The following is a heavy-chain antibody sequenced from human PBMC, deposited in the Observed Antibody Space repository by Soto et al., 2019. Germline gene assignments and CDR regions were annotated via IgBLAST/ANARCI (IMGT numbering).Heavy chain of an antibody. CDR2: IYHSGST. J-gene: IGHJ4*02. V-gene: IGHV4-30-2*01. Sequence: SETLSLTCAVSGGPISSGGYSWSWIRQPPGKGLDWIGYIYHSGSTYYNPSLKSRVTISVDRSKNQFSLKLSSVTAADTAVYYCVRVPDYWGQGTLVTVSS. CDR1: GGPISSGGYS. CDR3: VRVPDY.